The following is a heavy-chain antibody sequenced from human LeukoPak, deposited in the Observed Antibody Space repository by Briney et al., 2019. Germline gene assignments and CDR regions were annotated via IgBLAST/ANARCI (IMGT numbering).Heavy chain of an antibody. J-gene: IGHJ4*02. CDR3: ARNSGSGFDY. Sequence: GASVKVSCKASGYTFTSYYIVWVRQAPEQGLEWMGRIDPSGGSTSYAQKFQGRVTMTRGTSTSTVYMELSSLRSEDTAVYYCARNSGSGFDYWGQGTLVTVSS. CDR2: IDPSGGST. D-gene: IGHD2-15*01. V-gene: IGHV1-46*01. CDR1: GYTFTSYY.